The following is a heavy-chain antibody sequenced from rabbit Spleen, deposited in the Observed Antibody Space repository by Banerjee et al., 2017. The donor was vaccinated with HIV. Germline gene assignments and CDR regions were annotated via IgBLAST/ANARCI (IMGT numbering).Heavy chain of an antibody. D-gene: IGHD1-1*01. CDR3: ARDLGSVVGWNFGW. CDR2: INTDTGKA. V-gene: IGHV1S40*01. Sequence: QSLEESGGGLVQPGGSLKLSCTASGFSFSNKAVMCWVRQAPGKGLQWIACINTDTGKAVYATWAKGRFTISRTSSTTVTLQMTSLTAADTATHFCARDLGSVVGWNFGWWGPGTLVTVS. CDR1: GFSFSNKAV. J-gene: IGHJ4*01.